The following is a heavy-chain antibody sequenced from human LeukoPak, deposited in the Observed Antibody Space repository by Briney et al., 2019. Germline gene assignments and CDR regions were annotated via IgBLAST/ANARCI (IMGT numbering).Heavy chain of an antibody. CDR1: GFTVSTYG. Sequence: GGSLRLSCAASGFTVSTYGMHWVRQAPGKGLEWVAVISFDGGSKNYADSVKNRFTISRDNSKNTLYVQMNSLRAEDMAVYYCARFSDTAMPSDYWGQGTLVTVSS. V-gene: IGHV3-30-3*01. D-gene: IGHD5-18*01. J-gene: IGHJ4*02. CDR2: ISFDGGSK. CDR3: ARFSDTAMPSDY.